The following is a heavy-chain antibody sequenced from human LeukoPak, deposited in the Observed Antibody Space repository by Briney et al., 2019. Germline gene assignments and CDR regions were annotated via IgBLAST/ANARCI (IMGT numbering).Heavy chain of an antibody. CDR3: VGWGSDES. CDR2: ISSSSTV. Sequence: AGGSLRLSCAGGFTFSDYSMNWIRQAPGKGLEWVSYISSSSTVYYTDSVKGRFTISRDNAKRSLYLQMNSLRAEDTAVYYCVGWGSDESWGQGTLVTVSS. V-gene: IGHV3-48*01. J-gene: IGHJ5*02. CDR1: GFTFSDYS. D-gene: IGHD3-10*01.